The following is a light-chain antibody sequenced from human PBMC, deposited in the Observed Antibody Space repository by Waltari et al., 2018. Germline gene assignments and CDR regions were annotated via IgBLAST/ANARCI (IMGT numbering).Light chain of an antibody. V-gene: IGLV2-14*03. Sequence: QSALTQPASVSGSPGPSITLSCTGTSSDVGRYKYVSCHQQHPGKAPKLIIYDVSNRPSGVSNRFAGSKSGNTASLTISGLQAEDEAEYFCSSYTSARTWVFGGGTKLTVL. J-gene: IGLJ3*02. CDR2: DVS. CDR3: SSYTSARTWV. CDR1: SSDVGRYKY.